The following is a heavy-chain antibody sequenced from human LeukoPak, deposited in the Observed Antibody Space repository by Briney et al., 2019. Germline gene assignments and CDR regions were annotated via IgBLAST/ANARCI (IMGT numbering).Heavy chain of an antibody. V-gene: IGHV3-11*01. D-gene: IGHD1-14*01. Sequence: GGSLRLSCAASGFTFSDYYMNWIRQAPGKGLEWVSYISSSGSTIYYADSVKGRFTISRDNAKNSLYLQMNSLKAEDTAVYFCTTVDEVNRKLDYWGQGTLVTVSS. CDR3: TTVDEVNRKLDY. CDR2: ISSSGSTI. J-gene: IGHJ4*02. CDR1: GFTFSDYY.